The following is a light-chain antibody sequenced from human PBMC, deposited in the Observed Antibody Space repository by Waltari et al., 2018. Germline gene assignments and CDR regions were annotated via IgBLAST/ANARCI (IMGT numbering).Light chain of an antibody. CDR2: GYS. Sequence: QSALTQEASVSGTEGQTVTLSCTGNNNNIGSYAVGWYQQVSHGAPKTLMFGYSLASGIPDRFSASKSGTISYLTISGLQPEDEADYYFSTWDYSLSVWVFGGGTKLTVL. CDR3: STWDYSLSVWV. CDR1: NNNIGSYA. V-gene: IGLV1-44*01. J-gene: IGLJ3*02.